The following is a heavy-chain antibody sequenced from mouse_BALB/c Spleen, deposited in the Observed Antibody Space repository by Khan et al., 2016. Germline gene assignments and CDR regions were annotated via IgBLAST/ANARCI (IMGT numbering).Heavy chain of an antibody. Sequence: EVQLQESGPGLVKPSQSLSLTCTVTGYSITSDYAWNWIRQFPGNKLEWMGYIRYSGSTTYNPSLKSRISITRDTSKNQFFLQLYSVTTEDTATYYCTRSPTATRYFDVWGAATTVTVSS. J-gene: IGHJ1*01. CDR3: TRSPTATRYFDV. CDR2: IRYSGST. D-gene: IGHD1-2*01. CDR1: GYSITSDYA. V-gene: IGHV3-2*02.